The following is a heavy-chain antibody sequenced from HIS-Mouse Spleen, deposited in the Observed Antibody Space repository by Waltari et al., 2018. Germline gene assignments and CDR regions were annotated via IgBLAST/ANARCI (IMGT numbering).Heavy chain of an antibody. CDR2: IYYRGST. D-gene: IGHD6-13*01. J-gene: IGHJ2*01. CDR1: GGSISSSSYY. CDR3: AREIPYSSSWYDWYFDL. V-gene: IGHV4-39*07. Sequence: QLQLQESGPGLVKPSETLSLTCTVSGGSISSSSYYWGWIRQPPGRGLAWIGSIYYRGSTYYTPSLKSRVTISVDTSKNQCSLKLSSVTAADTAVYYCAREIPYSSSWYDWYFDLWGRGTLVTVSS.